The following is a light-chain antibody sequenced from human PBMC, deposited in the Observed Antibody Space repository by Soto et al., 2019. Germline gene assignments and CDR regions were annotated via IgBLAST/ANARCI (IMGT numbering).Light chain of an antibody. CDR2: DTS. V-gene: IGKV3-20*01. Sequence: EIVLIQSPATLSLSPGERAILSCRASQSVGRNLAWYQQSPGQAPRLLIFDTSNRATGIPARFSGSGSGTDFILTTSRLEPEDFAVYYCQQYGSSPWTFGQGTKVDIK. CDR3: QQYGSSPWT. J-gene: IGKJ1*01. CDR1: QSVGRN.